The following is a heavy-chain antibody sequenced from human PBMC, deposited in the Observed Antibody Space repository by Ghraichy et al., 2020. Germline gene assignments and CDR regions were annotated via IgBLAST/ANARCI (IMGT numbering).Heavy chain of an antibody. Sequence: SETLSLTCAVYGGSFSGYYWSWIRQPPGKGLEWIGEINHSGSTNYNPSLKSRVTISVDTSKNQFSLKLSSVTAADTAVYYCARVRGRQALQEVLVGGVDWGQGTLVTVSS. V-gene: IGHV4-34*01. CDR2: INHSGST. J-gene: IGHJ4*02. CDR3: ARVRGRQALQEVLVGGVD. CDR1: GGSFSGYY. D-gene: IGHD6-6*01.